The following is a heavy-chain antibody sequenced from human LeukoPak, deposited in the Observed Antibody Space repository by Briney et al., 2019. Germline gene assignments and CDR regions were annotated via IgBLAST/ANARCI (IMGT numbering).Heavy chain of an antibody. V-gene: IGHV4-61*02. Sequence: SETLSLTCTVSGGSISSGSYYWSWIRQPAGKGLEWIGRLYTSGSTNYNPSLKSRVTISVDTSKNQFSLKLSSVTAADTAVYYCAREYDFWSGYYVDAFDISGQGTMVTVSS. D-gene: IGHD3-3*01. CDR2: LYTSGST. CDR3: AREYDFWSGYYVDAFDI. J-gene: IGHJ3*02. CDR1: GGSISSGSYY.